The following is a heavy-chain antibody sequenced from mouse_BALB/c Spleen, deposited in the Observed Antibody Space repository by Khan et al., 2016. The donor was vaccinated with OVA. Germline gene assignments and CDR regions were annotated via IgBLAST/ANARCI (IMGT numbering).Heavy chain of an antibody. CDR1: GFTFSDYG. J-gene: IGHJ4*01. CDR3: ARSWAMDY. Sequence: EVQLQESGGGLVQPGGSRKLSCAASGFTFSDYGLAWVRLAPGKGPEWVAFISSLAYSIYYADTVTGRFTISRENAKNTLYLEMSSLRSEDTAMYYCARSWAMDYWGQGTSVTVSS. CDR2: ISSLAYSI. V-gene: IGHV5-15*02.